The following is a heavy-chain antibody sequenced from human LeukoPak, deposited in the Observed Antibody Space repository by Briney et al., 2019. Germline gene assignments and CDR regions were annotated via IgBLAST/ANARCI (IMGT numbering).Heavy chain of an antibody. J-gene: IGHJ4*02. CDR2: FDPEDGET. D-gene: IGHD6-19*01. CDR3: ATEQWPNSRFDY. CDR1: GYTLTVLS. V-gene: IGHV1-24*01. Sequence: ASVKVSCKVSGYTLTVLSMHWVRQAPGKGLEWMGGFDPEDGETIYAQKFQGGVTMTEDTSTDTAYMELSSLRSEDTAVYYCATEQWPNSRFDYWGQGTLVTVSS.